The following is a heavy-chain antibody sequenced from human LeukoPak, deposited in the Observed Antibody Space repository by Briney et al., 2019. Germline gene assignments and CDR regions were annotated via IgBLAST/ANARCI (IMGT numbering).Heavy chain of an antibody. D-gene: IGHD7-27*01. J-gene: IGHJ6*03. CDR2: ISYDGSNK. Sequence: PGGSLRLSCAASGFTFSSYAMHWVRQAPGKGLEWVAVISYDGSNKYYADSVKGRFTISRDNSKNTLYLQMNSLRAEDTAVYYCARLGLDPWGYYYYYMDVWGKGTTVTVSS. CDR1: GFTFSSYA. V-gene: IGHV3-30*04. CDR3: ARLGLDPWGYYYYYMDV.